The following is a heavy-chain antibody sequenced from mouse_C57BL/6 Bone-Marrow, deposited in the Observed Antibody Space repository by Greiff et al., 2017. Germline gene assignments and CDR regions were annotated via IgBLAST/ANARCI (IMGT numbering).Heavy chain of an antibody. CDR1: GYTFTSSW. J-gene: IGHJ4*01. CDR2: IFPGSGST. D-gene: IGHD1-1*02. V-gene: IGHV1-56*01. Sequence: VQLVESGPELVRPGASVKISCKAPGYTFTSSWMQWVRQRPGQGLEWIGEIFPGSGSTYYNEKFKGKATLTVDTSSSTAYMQLSSLTSEDSAVYFCARYGYYAMDYWGQGTSVTVSS. CDR3: ARYGYYAMDY.